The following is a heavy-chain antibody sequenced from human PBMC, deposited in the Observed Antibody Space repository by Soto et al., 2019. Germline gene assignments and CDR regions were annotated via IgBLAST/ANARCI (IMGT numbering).Heavy chain of an antibody. CDR1: GYTFTSYG. CDR3: ARRHRYCSSTSCFSGVTWFDP. V-gene: IGHV1-18*04. J-gene: IGHJ5*02. D-gene: IGHD2-2*01. CDR2: ISSYNGNT. Sequence: QVQLGQSGAEVKKPGASVKVSCKASGYTFTSYGISWVRQAPGPGVEWMGWISSYNGNTNYAQKAQGKVTMTTYKSTRTTYMELWSLRSDYTAVYYSARRHRYCSSTSCFSGVTWFDPWGQGTLVTVSS.